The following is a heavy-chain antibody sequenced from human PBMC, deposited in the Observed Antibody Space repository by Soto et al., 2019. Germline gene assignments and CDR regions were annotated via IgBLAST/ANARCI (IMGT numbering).Heavy chain of an antibody. J-gene: IGHJ4*02. V-gene: IGHV4-4*02. D-gene: IGHD6-19*01. CDR3: ARSFGWYAIDQ. CDR1: SASIISEQR. Sequence: QMQLQESGPGLVKPSETLSLTCGVSSASIISEQRWSWVRQPPGKGLEWIGEIHHSGSTNNNPSLRSRVTMSVDKSKNQFSLNLNSVTAADTAVYYCARSFGWYAIDQWGQGTLVIVSS. CDR2: IHHSGST.